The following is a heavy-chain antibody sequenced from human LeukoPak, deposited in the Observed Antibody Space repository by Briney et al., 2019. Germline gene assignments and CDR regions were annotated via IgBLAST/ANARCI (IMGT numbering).Heavy chain of an antibody. CDR3: ARGRKYYDFWSGLDY. J-gene: IGHJ4*02. CDR2: IIPIFGTA. D-gene: IGHD3-3*01. CDR1: GGTFSSYA. V-gene: IGHV1-69*05. Sequence: SVKVSCKASGGTFSSYATSWVRQAPGQGLEWMGGIIPIFGTANYAQKFQGRVTITTDESTSTAYMELRSLRSDDTAVYYCARGRKYYDFWSGLDYWGQGTLVTVSS.